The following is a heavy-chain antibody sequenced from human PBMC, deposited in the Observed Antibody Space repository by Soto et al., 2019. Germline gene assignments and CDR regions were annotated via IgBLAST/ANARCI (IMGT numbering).Heavy chain of an antibody. CDR1: VFTFRSYS. Sequence: GALRLYGAASVFTFRSYSMNWVRQAPGKGLEWVSYISSSSSTIYYADSVKGRFTISRDNAKNSLYLQMNSLRDEDTTVYYCARGGYSGYEDYYYYGMDVWGQGTTVTVSS. D-gene: IGHD5-12*01. CDR3: ARGGYSGYEDYYYYGMDV. CDR2: ISSSSSTI. V-gene: IGHV3-48*02. J-gene: IGHJ6*02.